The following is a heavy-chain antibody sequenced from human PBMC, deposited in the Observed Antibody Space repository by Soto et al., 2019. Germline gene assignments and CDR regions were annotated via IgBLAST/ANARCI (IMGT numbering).Heavy chain of an antibody. D-gene: IGHD3-22*01. Sequence: QVQLVQSGAEVKKPGSSVKVSCKASGGTFSSYAISWVRQAPGQELEWMGGIIPIFGTANYAQKFQGRVTITADESTSTAYMELSSLRSEDTAVYYCARVFNYYYDSSGYYYFGYFDLWGRGTLVTVSS. CDR3: ARVFNYYYDSSGYYYFGYFDL. CDR2: IIPIFGTA. V-gene: IGHV1-69*01. J-gene: IGHJ2*01. CDR1: GGTFSSYA.